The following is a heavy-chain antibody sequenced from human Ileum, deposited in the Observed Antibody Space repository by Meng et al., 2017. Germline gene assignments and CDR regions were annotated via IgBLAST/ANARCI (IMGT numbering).Heavy chain of an antibody. V-gene: IGHV3-74*01. CDR2: SNSDETST. J-gene: IGHJ4*02. D-gene: IGHD1-26*01. CDR1: GFTFRSSW. Sequence: RWGDAGGRLFHPGVSLRLSCAASGFTFRSSWMHWVRQTPGKGLVWGSRSNSDETSTSYADSVKGRFTISRDNAKNTLYLQKNSLRVEDTAVYYCARGYSGSYRIDYWGQGNLVTVSS. CDR3: ARGYSGSYRIDY.